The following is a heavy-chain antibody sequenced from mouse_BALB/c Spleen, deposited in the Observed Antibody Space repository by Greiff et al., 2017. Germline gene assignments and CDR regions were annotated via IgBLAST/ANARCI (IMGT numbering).Heavy chain of an antibody. CDR1: GFTFNTYA. Sequence: DVQLQESGGGLVQPKGSLKLSCAASGFTFNTYAMNWVRQAPGKGLEWVARIRSKSNNYATYYADSVKDRFTISRDDSQSMLYLQMNNLKTEDTAMYYCVGGFNWDEGFDYWGQGTTLTVSS. J-gene: IGHJ2*01. CDR2: IRSKSNNYAT. D-gene: IGHD4-1*01. CDR3: VGGFNWDEGFDY. V-gene: IGHV10-1*02.